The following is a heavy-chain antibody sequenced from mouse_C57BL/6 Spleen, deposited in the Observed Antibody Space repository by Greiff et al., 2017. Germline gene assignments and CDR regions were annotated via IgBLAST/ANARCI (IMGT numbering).Heavy chain of an antibody. CDR2: INPNNGGT. J-gene: IGHJ2*01. CDR1: GYTFTDYY. Sequence: EVQLQQSGPELVKPGASVKISCKASGYTFTDYYMNWVKQSHGKSLEWIGDINPNNGGTSYNQKFKGKATLTVDKSSSTAYMELRSLTSEDSAVYYCHYYSNYFDYWGQGTTLTVSS. CDR3: HYYSNYFDY. V-gene: IGHV1-26*01. D-gene: IGHD2-5*01.